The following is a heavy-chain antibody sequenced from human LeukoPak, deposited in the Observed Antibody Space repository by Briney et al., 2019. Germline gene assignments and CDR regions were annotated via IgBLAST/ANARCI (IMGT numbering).Heavy chain of an antibody. CDR2: IYYSAST. CDR1: CGSISSGGYY. V-gene: IGHV4-31*03. J-gene: IGHJ5*02. D-gene: IGHD6-13*01. CDR3: ARERYSSSWYGSNWFDP. Sequence: SETLSLTCTVSCGSISSGGYYWRWIRHHPGKGRGWIGYIYYSASTYYNPSLKSRVTISVDTSKNQFSLKLSSVTAADTAVYYCARERYSSSWYGSNWFDPWGQGTLVTVSS.